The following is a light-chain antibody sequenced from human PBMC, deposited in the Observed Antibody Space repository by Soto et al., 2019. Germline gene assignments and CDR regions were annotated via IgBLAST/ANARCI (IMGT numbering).Light chain of an antibody. V-gene: IGKV3-11*01. CDR3: QSRSSWPPVLT. Sequence: ENVLTQSPVTLSLSPGERATLSCRASQSVKSYLAWYQQKPGQAPRLLIYDASNRAAGIPARFSGSGSGTDFTLTISSLDPEDFAVYYCQSRSSWPPVLTXXXGXKVEXK. CDR1: QSVKSY. J-gene: IGKJ4*01. CDR2: DAS.